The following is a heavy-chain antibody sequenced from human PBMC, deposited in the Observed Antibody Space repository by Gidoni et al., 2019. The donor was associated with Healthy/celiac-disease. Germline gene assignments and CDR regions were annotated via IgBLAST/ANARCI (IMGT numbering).Heavy chain of an antibody. J-gene: IGHJ6*02. D-gene: IGHD5-18*01. V-gene: IGHV3-30*02. Sequence: RFTISRDNSKNTLYLQMNSLRAEDTAVYYCAKVVSYGYLISFNYYHGMDVWGQGTTVTVSS. CDR3: AKVVSYGYLISFNYYHGMDV.